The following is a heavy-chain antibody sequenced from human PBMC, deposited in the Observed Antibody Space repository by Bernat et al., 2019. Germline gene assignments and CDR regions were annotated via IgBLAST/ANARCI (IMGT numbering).Heavy chain of an antibody. J-gene: IGHJ5*02. V-gene: IGHV3-48*01. CDR2: ISTSSDTK. CDR3: ARGIYGSGSYNYRLDP. CDR1: GFRFSSHS. Sequence: EVQLVESGGGLVQPGGSLRLSCAASGFRFSSHSMNWVRQAPGKGLEWVSHISTSSDTKYYADSVEGRFTISRDNARSSAYLEMNSLTAEDTAVYYCARGIYGSGSYNYRLDPWGQGTLVTVSP. D-gene: IGHD3-10*01.